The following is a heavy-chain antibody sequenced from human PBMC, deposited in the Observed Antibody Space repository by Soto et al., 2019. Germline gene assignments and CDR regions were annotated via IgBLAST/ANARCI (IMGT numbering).Heavy chain of an antibody. Sequence: EVQLVESGGGLIEPWGSLRLSCAASGFTFDSFAMNWVRQAPGKGLEWVSSVSGSGSTTYYADSVKGRFIISRDNSKNTLYLHMKSLRVEDTAVYYCAKLGHAFDIWGQGTIVSVSS. CDR3: AKLGHAFDI. J-gene: IGHJ3*02. D-gene: IGHD3-16*01. V-gene: IGHV3-23*04. CDR2: VSGSGSTT. CDR1: GFTFDSFA.